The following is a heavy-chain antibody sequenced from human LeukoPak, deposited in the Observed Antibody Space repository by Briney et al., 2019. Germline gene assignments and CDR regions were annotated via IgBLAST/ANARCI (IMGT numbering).Heavy chain of an antibody. J-gene: IGHJ3*01. CDR3: PRLFSSSWYRGAFDL. D-gene: IGHD6-13*01. CDR1: GGSISSSSYY. V-gene: IGHV4-39*01. CDR2: IYYSGNT. Sequence: SETLSLTCTVSGGSISSSSYYWGWIRQPPGKGLEWIGSIYYSGNTYYNPSLKSRVTISVDTSKNQFSLKLSSVTAADTAVYYCPRLFSSSWYRGAFDLWGQGTMVTVSS.